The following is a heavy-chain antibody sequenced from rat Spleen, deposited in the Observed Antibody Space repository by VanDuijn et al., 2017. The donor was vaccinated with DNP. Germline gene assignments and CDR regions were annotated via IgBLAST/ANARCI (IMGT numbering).Heavy chain of an antibody. CDR1: GFTFSDYN. CDR2: ISASAGST. V-gene: IGHV5-25*01. D-gene: IGHD2-7*01. J-gene: IGHJ2*01. Sequence: EVQLVESGGGLVQPGRSLKLSCAASGFTFSDYNMAWVRQAPTKGLEWVASISASAGSTSYRDSVKGRFTISRDNAKSTLYLQMNSLRSEDTATYYCARLLAGRSYYFDYWGQGVMVTVSS. CDR3: ARLLAGRSYYFDY.